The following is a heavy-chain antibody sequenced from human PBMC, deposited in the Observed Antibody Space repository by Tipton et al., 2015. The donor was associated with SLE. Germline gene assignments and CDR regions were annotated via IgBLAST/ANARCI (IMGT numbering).Heavy chain of an antibody. CDR2: IYTSGST. Sequence: TLSLTCTVSGGSISSGSYYWSWIRQPAGKGLEWIGRIYTSGSTNYNPSLKSRVTISVDTSKNQFSLKLSPVTAADTAVYYCAARTGDVLYYYYMDVWGKGTTVTVSS. J-gene: IGHJ6*03. CDR1: GGSISSGSYY. V-gene: IGHV4-61*02. CDR3: AARTGDVLYYYYMDV. D-gene: IGHD7-27*01.